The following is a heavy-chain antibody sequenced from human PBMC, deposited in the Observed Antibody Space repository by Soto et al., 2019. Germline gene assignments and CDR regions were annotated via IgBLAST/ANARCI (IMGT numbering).Heavy chain of an antibody. CDR1: GFTFSTYG. D-gene: IGHD3-9*01. J-gene: IGHJ4*02. CDR3: ARDPTPTTFYDTKSYYFAC. CDR2: IWYDGSNK. V-gene: IGHV3-33*01. Sequence: QVQLVESGGGVVQPGRSLRLSCAASGFTFSTYGMHWVRQAPGKGLEWVAVIWYDGSNKYYADSVKGRFTISRDNFKNTLYRQMNSLRAEDTAVYYCARDPTPTTFYDTKSYYFACWGQGTLVTVSS.